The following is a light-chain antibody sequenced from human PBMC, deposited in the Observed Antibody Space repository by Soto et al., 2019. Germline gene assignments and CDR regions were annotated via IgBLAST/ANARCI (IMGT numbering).Light chain of an antibody. CDR2: EVS. CDR3: SSYTSSSTLYV. J-gene: IGLJ1*01. Sequence: QSALTQPASVSGSPGQSITISCTGTSSDVGGYNYVSWYQQHPGKAPKLMIYEVSNRPSGVSNRFSASKSGNTASLTISGLQAEDEAEYYCSSYTSSSTLYVFGTGTKLTVL. CDR1: SSDVGGYNY. V-gene: IGLV2-14*01.